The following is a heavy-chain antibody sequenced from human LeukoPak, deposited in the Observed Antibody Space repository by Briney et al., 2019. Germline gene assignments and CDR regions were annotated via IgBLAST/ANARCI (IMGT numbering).Heavy chain of an antibody. Sequence: QPGRSLRLSCAASGFTFSSYAMHWVRQAPGKGLEWVAVISYDGSNKYYADSVKGRFTISRDNARHSVYLQMNSLRAEDTAVYYCARDLYYDILTQSYYFAMGVWAKGPRSPSP. D-gene: IGHD3-9*01. CDR2: ISYDGSNK. V-gene: IGHV3-30*03. J-gene: IGHJ6*02. CDR1: GFTFSSYA. CDR3: ARDLYYDILTQSYYFAMGV.